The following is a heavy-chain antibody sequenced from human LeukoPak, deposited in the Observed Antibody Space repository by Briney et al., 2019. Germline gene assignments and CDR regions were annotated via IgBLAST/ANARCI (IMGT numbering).Heavy chain of an antibody. Sequence: SETLSLTCAVYGGSFSGYYWSWIRQPPGKGLEWIGEINHSGSTNYNLSLKSRVTISVDTSKYQFSLKLSSVTAADTAVYYCARGRRPRGYGSGSYYTNWFDPWGQGTLVTVSS. CDR1: GGSFSGYY. J-gene: IGHJ5*02. CDR3: ARGRRPRGYGSGSYYTNWFDP. D-gene: IGHD3-10*01. V-gene: IGHV4-34*01. CDR2: INHSGST.